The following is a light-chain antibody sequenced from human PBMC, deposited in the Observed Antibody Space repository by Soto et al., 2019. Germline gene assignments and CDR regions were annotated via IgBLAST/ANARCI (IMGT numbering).Light chain of an antibody. Sequence: DIVMTQSPASLAVSLGERATINCKSSQSVLYTSNNKNYLAWYQQKRGQPPKLPIFWASTRESGVPDRFSGSGSGTDFTLTISSLQAEDVAVYYCQQYYSSPLSFGGGTKVDIK. CDR3: QQYYSSPLS. CDR1: QSVLYTSNNKNY. J-gene: IGKJ4*01. V-gene: IGKV4-1*01. CDR2: WAS.